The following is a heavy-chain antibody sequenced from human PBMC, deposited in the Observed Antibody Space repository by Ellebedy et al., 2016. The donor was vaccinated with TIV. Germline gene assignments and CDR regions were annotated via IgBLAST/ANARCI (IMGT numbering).Heavy chain of an antibody. Sequence: SETLSLXCSVSGVSISSGSYYWTWVRQPAGKGLEWIGRFYTTGATNYNPSLNSRVTMSVDASQNQFSLTLTSVTAADTAKYYCARGIVSAGTPHFDSWGQGIPVTVSS. CDR1: GVSISSGSYY. J-gene: IGHJ4*02. D-gene: IGHD1-1*01. CDR3: ARGIVSAGTPHFDS. CDR2: FYTTGAT. V-gene: IGHV4-61*02.